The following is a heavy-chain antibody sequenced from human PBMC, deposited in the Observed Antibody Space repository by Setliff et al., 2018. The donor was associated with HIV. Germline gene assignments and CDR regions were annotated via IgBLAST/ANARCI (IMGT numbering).Heavy chain of an antibody. J-gene: IGHJ3*02. CDR2: IYTSGST. D-gene: IGHD3-22*01. Sequence: TSETLSLTCAVSGGSLSSDNWWTWVRQPPGKGLEWIGHIYTSGSTNYNPSLKSRVTISVDTSKNQFYLKLSSATAADTAVYYCARILLYDSSAYFVNAFDIWGQGTGVTVSS. CDR3: ARILLYDSSAYFVNAFDI. CDR1: GGSLSSDNW. V-gene: IGHV4-4*02.